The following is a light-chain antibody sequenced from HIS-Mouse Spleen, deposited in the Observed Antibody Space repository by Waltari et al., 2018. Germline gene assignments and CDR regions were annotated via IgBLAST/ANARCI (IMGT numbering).Light chain of an antibody. CDR3: SSYTRSSFNVV. CDR1: SSDVGGYNY. V-gene: IGLV2-14*03. J-gene: IGLJ2*01. CDR2: DVS. Sequence: QSALTQPASVSGSPGQSITIPCTGTSSDVGGYNYVSWYQQQPGKAPKLMIYDVSNRPSGVSNRFSGSKSGNTASLTISGLQAEDEADYYCSSYTRSSFNVVFGGGTKLTVL.